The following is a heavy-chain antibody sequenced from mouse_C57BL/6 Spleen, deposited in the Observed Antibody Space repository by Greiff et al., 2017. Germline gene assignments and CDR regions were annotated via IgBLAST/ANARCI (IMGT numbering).Heavy chain of an antibody. CDR2: LYPGDGDT. D-gene: IGHD4-1*01. CDR3: ARSGLEYYFDY. CDR1: GYAFSSYW. J-gene: IGHJ2*01. Sequence: VQLQESGAELVKPGASVKISCKASGYAFSSYWMNWVKQRPGKGLEWIGQLYPGDGDTTYNGKFKGKATLTADKSSSTAYMQLSSLTSEDSAVYFCARSGLEYYFDYWGQGTTLTVSS. V-gene: IGHV1-80*01.